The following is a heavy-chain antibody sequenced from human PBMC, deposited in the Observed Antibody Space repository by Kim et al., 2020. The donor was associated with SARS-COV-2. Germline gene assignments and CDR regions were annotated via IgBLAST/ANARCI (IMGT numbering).Heavy chain of an antibody. D-gene: IGHD2-2*01. CDR2: ISGSGGST. V-gene: IGHV3-23*01. J-gene: IGHJ4*02. CDR3: AKWGTLGYCSSTSCYGRPYFDD. CDR1: GFTFSSYA. Sequence: LSLTCAASGFTFSSYAMSWVRQAPGKGLEWVSAISGSGGSTYYADSVKGRFTISRDNSKNTLYLQMNSLRAEDTAVYYCAKWGTLGYCSSTSCYGRPYFDDWGQGTLVTVSS.